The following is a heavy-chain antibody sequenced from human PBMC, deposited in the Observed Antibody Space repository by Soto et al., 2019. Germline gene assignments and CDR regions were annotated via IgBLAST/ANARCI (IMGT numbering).Heavy chain of an antibody. Sequence: GWSLRLSCASSGFSFISYAMSWVRQAPGKGLDWVSAISGSGTKTHYADSVKGRFTISRDNSKNTLYLQMNSLRAEDTAVYYCAKDHPVIEVVKVFEYWGRGALVTVSS. V-gene: IGHV3-23*01. CDR3: AKDHPVIEVVKVFEY. J-gene: IGHJ4*02. D-gene: IGHD3-22*01. CDR2: ISGSGTKT. CDR1: GFSFISYA.